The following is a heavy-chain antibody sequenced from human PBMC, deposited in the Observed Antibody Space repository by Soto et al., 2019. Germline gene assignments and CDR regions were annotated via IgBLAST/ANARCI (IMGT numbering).Heavy chain of an antibody. CDR3: ARDRSYDSSGYYSWFDP. CDR1: GGSISSGGYY. J-gene: IGHJ5*02. D-gene: IGHD3-22*01. CDR2: IYYSGST. V-gene: IGHV4-31*03. Sequence: QVQLQESGPGLVKPSQTLSLTCTVSGGSISSGGYYWSWIRQHPGKGLEWIGYIYYSGSTYYNPSLKSRVTISVDTSKNQFSLKLSSVTAADTAVYYCARDRSYDSSGYYSWFDPWGQGTLVTVSS.